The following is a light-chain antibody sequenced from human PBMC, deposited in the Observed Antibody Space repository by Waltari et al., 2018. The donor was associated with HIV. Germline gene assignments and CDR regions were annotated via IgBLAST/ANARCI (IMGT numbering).Light chain of an antibody. CDR1: SAD. Sequence: QSVLTQPPSASGTPGQTVTISCSGSSADRYKQLPGTAPKLLIYNTYQRPSGVPDRVSASQSGTSASLAISGLQSEDEADYYCAAWDDSMEGHVFGGGTKLTIL. V-gene: IGLV1-44*01. CDR2: NTY. CDR3: AAWDDSMEGHV. J-gene: IGLJ2*01.